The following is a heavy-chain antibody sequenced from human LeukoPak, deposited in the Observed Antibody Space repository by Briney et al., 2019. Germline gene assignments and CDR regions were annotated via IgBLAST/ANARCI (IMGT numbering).Heavy chain of an antibody. D-gene: IGHD3-9*01. CDR3: AKGLIGYFDWLLYEYFGY. V-gene: IGHV3-9*01. CDR2: ISWNSGSI. J-gene: IGHJ4*02. CDR1: GFTFDDYA. Sequence: GGSLRLSCAASGFTFDDYAMHWVRQAPGKGLEWVSGISWNSGSIGYADSVKGRFTISRDNAKNSLYLQMNSLRAEDTALYYCAKGLIGYFDWLLYEYFGYWGQGTLVTVSS.